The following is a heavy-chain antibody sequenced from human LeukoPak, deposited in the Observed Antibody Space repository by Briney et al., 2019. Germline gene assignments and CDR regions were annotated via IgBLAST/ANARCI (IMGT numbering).Heavy chain of an antibody. J-gene: IGHJ6*03. V-gene: IGHV3-7*03. CDR1: GFTFSSYW. Sequence: PGGSLRLSCAASGFTFSSYWMSWVRQAPGKGLEWVANIKQDGSEKYYVDSVKGRFTISRDNAKNSLYLQMNSLRAEDTALYYCARAPGVRYYYYMDVWGKGTTVTVSS. CDR3: ARAPGVRYYYYMDV. D-gene: IGHD2-8*01. CDR2: IKQDGSEK.